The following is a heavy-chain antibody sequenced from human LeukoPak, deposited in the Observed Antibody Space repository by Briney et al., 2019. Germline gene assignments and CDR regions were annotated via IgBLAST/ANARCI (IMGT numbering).Heavy chain of an antibody. CDR3: AKAVLRFLEWFFDY. CDR2: IRYDGSNK. V-gene: IGHV3-30*02. CDR1: GFTFSSYG. D-gene: IGHD3-3*01. J-gene: IGHJ4*02. Sequence: GGSLRLSCAASGFTFSSYGMHWVRQAPCKGLEWVAFIRYDGSNKYYADSVKGRFTISRDNSKNTLYLQMNSLRAEDTAVYYCAKAVLRFLEWFFDYWGQGTLVTVSS.